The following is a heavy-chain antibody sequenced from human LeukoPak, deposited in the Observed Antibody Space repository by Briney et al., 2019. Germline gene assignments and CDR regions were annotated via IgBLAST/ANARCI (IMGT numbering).Heavy chain of an antibody. D-gene: IGHD3-3*01. V-gene: IGHV3-23*01. CDR3: AKGGNCDFWSGSPFDY. CDR2: ISGSGGST. CDR1: GFTFSSYA. Sequence: GGSLRLSCAASGFTFSSYAMSWVRQAPGKGLEWVSAISGSGGSTYYADSVKGRFTISRDNSKNTLYLQMNSLRAEDTAVYYCAKGGNCDFWSGSPFDYWGQGTLVTVSS. J-gene: IGHJ4*02.